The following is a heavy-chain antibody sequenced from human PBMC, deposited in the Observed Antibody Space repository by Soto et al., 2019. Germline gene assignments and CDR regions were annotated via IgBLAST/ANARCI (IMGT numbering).Heavy chain of an antibody. J-gene: IGHJ4*02. D-gene: IGHD3-3*01. CDR3: ARETSRNYDFWSGYYDGYFDY. CDR1: GGSISSGGYY. CDR2: IYYSGST. Sequence: PSETLSLTCTVSGGSISSGGYYWSWIRQHPGKGLEWIGYIYYSGSTYYNPSLKSRVTISVDTSKNQFSLKLSSVTAADTAVYYCARETSRNYDFWSGYYDGYFDYWGQGTLVTVS. V-gene: IGHV4-31*03.